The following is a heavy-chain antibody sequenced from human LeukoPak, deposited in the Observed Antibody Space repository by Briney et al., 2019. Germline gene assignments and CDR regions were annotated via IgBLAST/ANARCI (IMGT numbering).Heavy chain of an antibody. D-gene: IGHD2-2*01. J-gene: IGHJ6*03. V-gene: IGHV1-69*13. CDR3: AREVGVVVPAAMSPAYMDV. CDR2: IIPIFGTA. CDR1: GYTFTDYY. Sequence: ASVKVSCKASGYTFTDYYMHWVRQAPGQGLEWMGGIIPIFGTANYAQKFQGRVTITADESTSTAYMELSSLRSEDTAVYYCAREVGVVVPAAMSPAYMDVWGKGTTVTISS.